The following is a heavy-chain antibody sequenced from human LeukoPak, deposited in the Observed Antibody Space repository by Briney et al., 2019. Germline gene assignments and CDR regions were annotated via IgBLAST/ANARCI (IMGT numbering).Heavy chain of an antibody. CDR1: GHTFTSYW. Sequence: GESLKISCKGSGHTFTSYWISWVRQMPRKGLEWMGRIDPSDSDTNYSPSFQGHVTISADKSISTAYLQWISLKASDTAMYYCARHFVGATPDFDYRGQGTLVTVSS. CDR2: IDPSDSDT. D-gene: IGHD1-26*01. V-gene: IGHV5-10-1*01. J-gene: IGHJ4*02. CDR3: ARHFVGATPDFDY.